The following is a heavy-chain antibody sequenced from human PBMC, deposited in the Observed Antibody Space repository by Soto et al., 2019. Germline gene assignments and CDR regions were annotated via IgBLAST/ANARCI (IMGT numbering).Heavy chain of an antibody. CDR2: ISSNGGST. Sequence: GGSLRLSCAASGFTFSSYGMHLVRQAPGKGLEYVSAISSNGGSTYYADSVKGRFTISRDNSKNTLYLQMSSLRAEDTAVYYCVKTGNYYYYGMDVWGQGTTVTVSS. CDR3: VKTGNYYYYGMDV. J-gene: IGHJ6*02. CDR1: GFTFSSYG. V-gene: IGHV3-64D*06.